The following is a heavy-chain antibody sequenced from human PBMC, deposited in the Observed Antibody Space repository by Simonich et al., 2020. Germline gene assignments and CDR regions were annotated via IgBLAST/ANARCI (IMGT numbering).Heavy chain of an antibody. D-gene: IGHD6-19*01. CDR2: IISSSSYI. Sequence: EVQLVESGGGLVKPGGSLRLSCAASGFTFSSYSMNWVRQAPGKGLAWVSSIISSSSYIYYADSVKGRFTISRDNAKNSLYLQMNSLRAEDTAVYYCARWIAVAGTGAYGMDVWGQGTTVTVSS. CDR3: ARWIAVAGTGAYGMDV. J-gene: IGHJ6*02. V-gene: IGHV3-21*01. CDR1: GFTFSSYS.